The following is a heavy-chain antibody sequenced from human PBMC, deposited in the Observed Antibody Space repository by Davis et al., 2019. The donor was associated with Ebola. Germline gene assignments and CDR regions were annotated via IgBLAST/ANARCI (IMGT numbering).Heavy chain of an antibody. Sequence: GGSLRLSCAASGFTFNSYSMNWVRQAPGKGLEWVSYISSSSSTIYYADSVKGRFTISRDNAKNSLYLQMNSLRDEDTAVYYCARDPLIGQQLDDYYYYGMDVWGQGTTVTVSS. CDR2: ISSSSSTI. CDR3: ARDPLIGQQLDDYYYYGMDV. CDR1: GFTFNSYS. J-gene: IGHJ6*02. D-gene: IGHD6-13*01. V-gene: IGHV3-48*02.